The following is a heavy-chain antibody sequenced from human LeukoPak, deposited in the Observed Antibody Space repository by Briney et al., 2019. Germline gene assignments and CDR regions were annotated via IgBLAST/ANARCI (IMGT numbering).Heavy chain of an antibody. CDR1: GFTFSTYA. J-gene: IGHJ4*02. Sequence: GGSLRLSCAASGFTFSTYAMSWVRQAPGKGLEWVSATSNSGGSTYYADSVKGRFTISRDNSKNTLSLQMNSLRAEDTALYYCAKGWDGGYYFYFDYWGQGTLVAVSS. CDR2: TSNSGGST. V-gene: IGHV3-23*01. D-gene: IGHD5-12*01. CDR3: AKGWDGGYYFYFDY.